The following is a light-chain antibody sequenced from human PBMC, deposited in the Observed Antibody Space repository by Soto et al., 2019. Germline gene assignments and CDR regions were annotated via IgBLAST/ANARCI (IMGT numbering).Light chain of an antibody. Sequence: QSVLTQPPSVSAAPGQRVTISCSGISSNIGNNYVSWYQQVPGTAPKLLIYDNHKRLSGIPDRFSASRSGTSATLDISGLQTGDEADYYCGTSDSTLRGHVLFGGGTKLTVL. CDR1: SSNIGNNY. V-gene: IGLV1-51*01. J-gene: IGLJ2*01. CDR3: GTSDSTLRGHVL. CDR2: DNH.